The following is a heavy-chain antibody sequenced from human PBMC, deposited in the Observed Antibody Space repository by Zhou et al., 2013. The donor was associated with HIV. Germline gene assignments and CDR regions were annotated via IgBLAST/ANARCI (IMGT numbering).Heavy chain of an antibody. Sequence: QVLLVQSGAEVKKPGSSVKVSCKASGGSFSSYAISWVRQAPGQGLQWLGGMIPVFGRGNYAQKFQDRVTITTDESTSTSYMELNSLRSEDTAVYFCARDWGTGPPGRNWLDPWGQGTLVTVSS. J-gene: IGHJ5*02. CDR2: MIPVFGRG. D-gene: IGHD3-16*01. V-gene: IGHV1-69*05. CDR3: ARDWGTGPPGRNWLDP. CDR1: GGSFSSYA.